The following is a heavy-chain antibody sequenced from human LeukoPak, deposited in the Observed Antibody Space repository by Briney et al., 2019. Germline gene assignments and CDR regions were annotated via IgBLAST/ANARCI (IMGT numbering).Heavy chain of an antibody. CDR1: GFTFSSYS. J-gene: IGHJ6*04. D-gene: IGHD3-10*02. CDR3: AELGITMIGGV. CDR2: ISSSSSTI. V-gene: IGHV3-48*01. Sequence: GGSLRLSCAASGFTFSSYSMNWVRQAPGKGLEWVSYISSSSSTIYYADSVKGRFTISRDNAKNSLYPQMNSLRAEDTAVYYCAELGITMIGGVWGKGTTVTISS.